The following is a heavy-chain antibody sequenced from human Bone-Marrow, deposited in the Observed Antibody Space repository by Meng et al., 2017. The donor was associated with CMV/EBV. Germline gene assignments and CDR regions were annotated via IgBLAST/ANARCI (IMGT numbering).Heavy chain of an antibody. CDR3: VKASSGSYQGAFDI. J-gene: IGHJ3*02. D-gene: IGHD1-26*01. V-gene: IGHV3-72*01. CDR1: GFTFSDHY. CDR2: TRNKANSYTT. Sequence: GESLKISCAASGFTFSDHYMDWVRQAPGKGLEWVGRTRNKANSYTTEYAASVEGRFTISRDDSKDSLYLQMNSLKTEDRAVYYCVKASSGSYQGAFDIWGQGTMVTVSS.